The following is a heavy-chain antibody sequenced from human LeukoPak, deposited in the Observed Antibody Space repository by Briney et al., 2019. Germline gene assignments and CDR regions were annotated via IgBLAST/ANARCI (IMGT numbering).Heavy chain of an antibody. J-gene: IGHJ4*02. CDR2: INPDGSIT. CDR1: GFTFSTSW. Sequence: QPGGSLRLSCAASGFTFSTSWMHWVRQAPGKGLVWVSRINPDGSITNYADSVKGRFTISRDNANNMLYLLMNSLRVDDTAVYYCVRALLGTSDYWGQGTLVTVSS. CDR3: VRALLGTSDY. D-gene: IGHD7-27*01. V-gene: IGHV3-74*01.